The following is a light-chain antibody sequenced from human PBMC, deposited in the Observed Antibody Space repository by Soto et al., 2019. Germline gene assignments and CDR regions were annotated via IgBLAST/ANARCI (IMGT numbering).Light chain of an antibody. V-gene: IGKV4-1*01. Sequence: DIVMTQSPDSLAESLGERDTINCKASQSVLRYSNSKNYLGWYQQKAGQPPKALFYWGSTREPGVPDRFSASGSGTDFTLTISSLQADDVAVYYCQQYYSLPRTFGGGTKVEIK. CDR1: QSVLRYSNSKNY. CDR3: QQYYSLPRT. J-gene: IGKJ4*01. CDR2: WGS.